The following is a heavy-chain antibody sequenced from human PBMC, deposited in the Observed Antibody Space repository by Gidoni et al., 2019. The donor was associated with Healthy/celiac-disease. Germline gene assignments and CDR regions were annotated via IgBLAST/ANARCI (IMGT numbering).Heavy chain of an antibody. Sequence: QVQLQQWGAGLLKPSETLSLTCAVYGGSFSGDYWSWIRQPPGKGLEWIGEINPSESTNSNPSLKSRVTISVDTSKNKFSLKLSSVTAADTAVYYCATLDMTTVTTQPPKIDPWGQGTLVTVSS. CDR3: ATLDMTTVTTQPPKIDP. CDR1: GGSFSGDY. D-gene: IGHD4-4*01. CDR2: INPSEST. V-gene: IGHV4-34*01. J-gene: IGHJ5*02.